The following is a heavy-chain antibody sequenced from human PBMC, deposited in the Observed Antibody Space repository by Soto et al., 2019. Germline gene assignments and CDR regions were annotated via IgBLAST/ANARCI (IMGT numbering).Heavy chain of an antibody. J-gene: IGHJ4*02. CDR3: VKAPLFRGVIIQHFDS. D-gene: IGHD3-10*01. CDR1: GFTFSSYT. CDR2: IGGRGGGT. Sequence: GGSLRLSCAASGFTFSSYTMNWVRQAPGKGLEWVSTIGGRGGGTYYADSVKGRFTISRDNSKNTLYLQMSSLRGEDTAVYYCVKAPLFRGVIIQHFDSWGQGTLVTVSS. V-gene: IGHV3-23*01.